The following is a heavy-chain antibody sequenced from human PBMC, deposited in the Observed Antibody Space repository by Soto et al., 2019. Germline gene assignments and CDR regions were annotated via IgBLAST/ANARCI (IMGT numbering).Heavy chain of an antibody. CDR1: GDSINNYY. CDR3: ARGREWLSIYFDY. V-gene: IGHV4-59*01. D-gene: IGHD3-3*01. CDR2: IYYIGST. J-gene: IGHJ4*02. Sequence: SETLSLTCTVSGDSINNYYGSWIRQPPGKALEWIGYIYYIGSTNYNPSLKSRVTISVDTSKNQFSLKLNSVTTADTAVYYCARGREWLSIYFDYWGQGTPVTVSS.